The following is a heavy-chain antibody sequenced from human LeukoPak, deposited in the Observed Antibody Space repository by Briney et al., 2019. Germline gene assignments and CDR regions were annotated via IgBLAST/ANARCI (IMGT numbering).Heavy chain of an antibody. CDR2: ISGSGGST. CDR3: ARTYYYDSSGYYVGGSGLDY. J-gene: IGHJ4*02. Sequence: PGGSLRLSCAASGFTFSSYAMSWVRQAPGKGLEWVSAISGSGGSTYYADSVKGRLTISRDNSKNTLYLQMNSLRAEDTAVYYCARTYYYDSSGYYVGGSGLDYWGQGTLVTVSS. D-gene: IGHD3-22*01. CDR1: GFTFSSYA. V-gene: IGHV3-23*01.